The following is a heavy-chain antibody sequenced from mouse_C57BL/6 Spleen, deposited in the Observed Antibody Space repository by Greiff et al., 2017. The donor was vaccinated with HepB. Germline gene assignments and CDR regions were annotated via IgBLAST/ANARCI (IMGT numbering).Heavy chain of an antibody. CDR1: GYTFTSYW. V-gene: IGHV1-64*01. CDR3: ARLYSNYVAWFAY. CDR2: IHPNSGST. Sequence: QVQLQQPGAELVKPGASVKLSCKASGYTFTSYWMHWVKQRPGQGLGWIGMIHPNSGSTNYNEKFKSKATLTVDKSSSTAYMQLSSLTSEDSAVYYCARLYSNYVAWFAYWGQGTLVTVSA. D-gene: IGHD2-5*01. J-gene: IGHJ3*01.